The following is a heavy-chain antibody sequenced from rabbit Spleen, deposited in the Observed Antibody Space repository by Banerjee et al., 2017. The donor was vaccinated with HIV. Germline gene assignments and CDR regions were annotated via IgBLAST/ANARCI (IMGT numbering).Heavy chain of an antibody. CDR3: VRDLVGVIGWNFYL. D-gene: IGHD1-1*01. V-gene: IGHV1S7*01. J-gene: IGHJ4*01. CDR2: IDPLFGIT. Sequence: QLKESGGGLVQPGGSLKLSCKASGFTLSSYYMNWVRQAPGKGLEWIGYIDPLFGITYYANWVNGRFSISRENDQNTVYLQLNSLTAADTATYFCVRDLVGVIGWNFYLWGPGTLGTVS. CDR1: GFTLSSYY.